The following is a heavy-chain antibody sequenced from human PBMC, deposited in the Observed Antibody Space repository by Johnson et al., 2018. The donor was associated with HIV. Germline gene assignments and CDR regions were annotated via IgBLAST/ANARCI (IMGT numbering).Heavy chain of an antibody. CDR3: ARDSDVLPGYTGPEDAFDI. CDR2: ISYDGSNQ. J-gene: IGHJ3*02. CDR1: GFTLSSSA. D-gene: IGHD3-9*01. V-gene: IGHV3-30*04. Sequence: CVGSGFTLSSSAFHWVRQAPGKGLEWVAVISYDGSNQYYADSVKGRFTISRDISKNTLYLQMSSLRTEDTAVYFCARDSDVLPGYTGPEDAFDIWGQGTLVTVSS.